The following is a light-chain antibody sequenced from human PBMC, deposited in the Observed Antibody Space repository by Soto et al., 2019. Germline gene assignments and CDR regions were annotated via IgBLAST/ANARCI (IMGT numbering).Light chain of an antibody. J-gene: IGKJ4*01. CDR3: QHYGSSPD. Sequence: EIVLTQSPGTLSLSPGERATLSCRANQSVSSSYLAWYQQKPGQAPRLLIYGASSRATGIPDRFSGSGSGTDFTLTISRLEPEDFAVYYCQHYGSSPDFGGGTKVEIK. CDR1: QSVSSSY. V-gene: IGKV3-20*01. CDR2: GAS.